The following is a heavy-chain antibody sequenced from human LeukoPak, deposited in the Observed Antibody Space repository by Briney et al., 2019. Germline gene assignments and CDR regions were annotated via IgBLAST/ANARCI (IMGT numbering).Heavy chain of an antibody. D-gene: IGHD3-10*01. CDR2: INQDGSQK. Sequence: GGSLRLSCAASGFTFTNFYMSWVRQAPGQALEWVANINQDGSQKYYLDSVEGRFSISRDNAENSVSLQMNSLRTEDTAVYYCVRDLTLVRQGNFGYWGQGTLVTVSS. CDR1: GFTFTNFY. J-gene: IGHJ4*02. CDR3: VRDLTLVRQGNFGY. V-gene: IGHV3-7*01.